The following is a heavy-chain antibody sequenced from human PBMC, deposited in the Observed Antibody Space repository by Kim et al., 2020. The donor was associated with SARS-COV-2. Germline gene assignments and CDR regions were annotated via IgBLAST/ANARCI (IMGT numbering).Heavy chain of an antibody. J-gene: IGHJ6*01. Sequence: LSLTCAASGFTFSSYGMHWVRQAPGKGLEWVAVIWYDGSNKYYADSVKGRFTISRDNSKNTLYLQMNSLRAEDTAVYYCAREEIGEAVEYYYGMDVW. D-gene: IGHD6-19*01. CDR3: AREEIGEAVEYYYGMDV. V-gene: IGHV3-33*01. CDR1: GFTFSSYG. CDR2: IWYDGSNK.